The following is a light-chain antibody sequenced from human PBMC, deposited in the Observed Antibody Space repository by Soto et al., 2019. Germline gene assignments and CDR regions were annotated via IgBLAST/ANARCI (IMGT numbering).Light chain of an antibody. CDR2: DAS. V-gene: IGKV3-11*01. CDR1: QSVDRY. CDR3: QQGSNWYT. J-gene: IGKJ2*01. Sequence: EIVLTQSPATLSLSPGDRATLSCRASQSVDRYLAWYQEKPGQAPRLLIYDASDRATGIPARFSGSGSGTDFTLTISSLEPEDFAVYYCQQGSNWYTFGQGTKLEIK.